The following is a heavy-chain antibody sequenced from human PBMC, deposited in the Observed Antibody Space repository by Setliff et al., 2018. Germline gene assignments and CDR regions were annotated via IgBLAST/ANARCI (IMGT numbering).Heavy chain of an antibody. CDR3: ARDATYYDFWSDYSPDAFDI. CDR2: ISSSSSYI. J-gene: IGHJ3*02. CDR1: GFTFSSYG. D-gene: IGHD3-3*01. V-gene: IGHV3-21*01. Sequence: GGSLRLSCAASGFTFSSYGMHWVRQAPGKGLEWVSSISSSSSYIYYADSVKGRFTISRDNAKNSLYLQMNSLRAEDTAMYYCARDATYYDFWSDYSPDAFDIWGQGTMVTVSS.